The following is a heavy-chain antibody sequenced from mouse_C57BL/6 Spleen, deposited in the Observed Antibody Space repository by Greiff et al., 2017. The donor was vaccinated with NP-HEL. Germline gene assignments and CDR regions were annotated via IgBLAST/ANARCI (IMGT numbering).Heavy chain of an antibody. CDR2: IDPSDSET. CDR1: GYTFTSYW. V-gene: IGHV1-52*01. Sequence: QVQLQQPGAELVRPGSSVKLSCKASGYTFTSYWMHWVKQRPIQGLEWIGNIDPSDSETHYNQKFKDKATLTVDKSSSTAYMQLSSLTAEDSAVYYCARLHYYAMDYWGQGTSVTVSS. CDR3: ARLHYYAMDY. J-gene: IGHJ4*01.